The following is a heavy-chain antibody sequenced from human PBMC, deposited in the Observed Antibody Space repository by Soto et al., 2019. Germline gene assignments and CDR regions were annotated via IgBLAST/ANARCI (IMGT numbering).Heavy chain of an antibody. CDR1: GGTFSSYA. J-gene: IGHJ6*02. D-gene: IGHD1-26*01. CDR3: ARHGIVGASGPYYYYGMGV. Sequence: QVQLVQSGAEVKKPGSSVKVSCKASGGTFSSYAISWVRQAPGQGLEWMGGIIPIFGTANYAQKFQCRVTITADETTSTAYMELSSLRSEDTAVYYCARHGIVGASGPYYYYGMGVWGQGTTVTVSS. CDR2: IIPIFGTA. V-gene: IGHV1-69*01.